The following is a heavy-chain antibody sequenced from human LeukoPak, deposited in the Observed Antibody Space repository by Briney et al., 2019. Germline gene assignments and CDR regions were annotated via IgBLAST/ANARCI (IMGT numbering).Heavy chain of an antibody. D-gene: IGHD5-18*01. CDR3: TRGGDTAVGFGY. CDR2: IRSKAYGGTT. J-gene: IGHJ4*02. CDR1: GFTFGDSA. V-gene: IGHV3-49*04. Sequence: PGGSLRLSCTASGFTFGDSAMSWVRQAPGKGLEWVGFIRSKAYGGTTEYAASVKGRFTISRDDSKSIAYLQMNSLKTEDTAVFYCTRGGDTAVGFGYWGQGTLVTVSS.